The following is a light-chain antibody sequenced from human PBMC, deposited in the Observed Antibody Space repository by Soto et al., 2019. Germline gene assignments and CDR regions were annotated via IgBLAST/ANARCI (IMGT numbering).Light chain of an antibody. CDR3: QQYDSSYP. Sequence: EIVLTQSPGTLSLSPGERATFSCRASQTVTNNYLAWYQQKPGQAPRLVMSGASNRATGIPDRFSGGGSETDFTLTISRLEPEDFAVYYCQQYDSSYPFGQGTKLEIK. J-gene: IGKJ2*01. V-gene: IGKV3-20*01. CDR1: QTVTNNY. CDR2: GAS.